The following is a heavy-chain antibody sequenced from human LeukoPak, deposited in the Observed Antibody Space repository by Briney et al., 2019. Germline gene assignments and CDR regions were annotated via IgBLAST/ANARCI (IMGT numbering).Heavy chain of an antibody. CDR1: GGSISSSRYY. Sequence: SETLSLTCTVSGGSISSSRYYWGWIRQSPGKGLECIGSIYYGGSTYYNPSLKSRVTISVDTSKNQFSLKLSSVTAADTAVFYCARQLYYDSSGYYWYFDLWGRGTLVTVSS. V-gene: IGHV4-39*01. J-gene: IGHJ2*01. D-gene: IGHD3-22*01. CDR3: ARQLYYDSSGYYWYFDL. CDR2: IYYGGST.